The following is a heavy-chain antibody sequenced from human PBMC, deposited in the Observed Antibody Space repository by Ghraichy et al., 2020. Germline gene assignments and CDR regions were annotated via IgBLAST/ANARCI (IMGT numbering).Heavy chain of an antibody. CDR1: GGSISSSSYY. J-gene: IGHJ4*02. D-gene: IGHD2-21*01. CDR3: ARTRPYSACDY. CDR2: IYYSGST. V-gene: IGHV4-39*07. Sequence: SETLSLTCTVSGGSISSSSYYWGWIRQPPGKGLEWIGSIYYSGSTYYNPSLKSRVTISVDTSKNQFSLKLSSVTAADTAVYYCARTRPYSACDYWGQGTLVTVSS.